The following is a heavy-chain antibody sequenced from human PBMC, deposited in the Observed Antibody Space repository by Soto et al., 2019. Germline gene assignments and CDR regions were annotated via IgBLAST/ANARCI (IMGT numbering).Heavy chain of an antibody. Sequence: QITLKESGPTLVKPTQTLTLTCTFSGFSLSTSGVGVRWIRQPPGKALEWLALIYWDDDKRYSPSLKSRLTITKDTSKNQAVLTKTNMDPVDTATYYYARVRGVIIIDYWGQGTQVTVSS. CDR2: IYWDDDK. CDR3: ARVRGVIIIDY. J-gene: IGHJ4*02. CDR1: GFSLSTSGVG. D-gene: IGHD3-10*01. V-gene: IGHV2-5*02.